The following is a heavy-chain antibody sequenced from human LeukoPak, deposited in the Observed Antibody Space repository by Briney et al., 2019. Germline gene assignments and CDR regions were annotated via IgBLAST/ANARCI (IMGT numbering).Heavy chain of an antibody. Sequence: SETLSLTCTVSGGSISNYFWSWIRQPPGKGLEWIGYIYYTGSTKYNPSLESRVTMSVDTSKNQFSLKLSSVTAADTAVYYCARYGVTIVRGGKYYFDYWGQGTLVTVSS. J-gene: IGHJ4*02. D-gene: IGHD3-10*01. CDR1: GGSISNYF. CDR3: ARYGVTIVRGGKYYFDY. V-gene: IGHV4-59*08. CDR2: IYYTGST.